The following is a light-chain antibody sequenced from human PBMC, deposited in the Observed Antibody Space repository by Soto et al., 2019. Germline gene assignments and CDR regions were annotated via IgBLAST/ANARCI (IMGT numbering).Light chain of an antibody. CDR3: QQYRSWPHT. J-gene: IGKJ1*01. Sequence: VMTQSPATLSVSPGERATLSCSASQSVSNNLAWYHQKPGQAPRLLIYDASNRATGIAARFSGSGSGTDFTLNICSLEPEDFEVYYCQQYRSWPHTFGHGTKVDI. CDR1: QSVSNN. V-gene: IGKV3D-15*01. CDR2: DAS.